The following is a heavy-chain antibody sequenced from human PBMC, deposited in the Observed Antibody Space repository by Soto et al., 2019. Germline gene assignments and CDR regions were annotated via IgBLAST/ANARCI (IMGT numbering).Heavy chain of an antibody. CDR3: ARDSNDYGDYAWSN. Sequence: ASVKVSCKASGYTFTGYYMHWVRQAPGQGLEWMGWINPNSGGTNYAQKFQGRVTMTRDTSISTAYMELSRLRSDDTAVYYCARDSNDYGDYAWSNWGQGTLVTVSS. D-gene: IGHD4-17*01. J-gene: IGHJ4*02. CDR2: INPNSGGT. CDR1: GYTFTGYY. V-gene: IGHV1-2*02.